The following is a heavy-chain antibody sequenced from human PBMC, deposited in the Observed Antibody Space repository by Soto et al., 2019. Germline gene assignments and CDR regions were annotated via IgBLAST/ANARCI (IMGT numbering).Heavy chain of an antibody. J-gene: IGHJ4*02. Sequence: ESGLRGEPTQTLTVTCTFSGFSLSTSGAGVGWIRQSPGKAPEWLALISWKDEKRYNPGLKSRLTITKDTSKNQVVLTMTDLDPVDTATYFCAHRYGGNYYRWYFDSWGQGTLVTVSS. CDR1: GFSLSTSGAG. CDR2: ISWKDEK. V-gene: IGHV2-5*01. D-gene: IGHD1-26*01. CDR3: AHRYGGNYYRWYFDS.